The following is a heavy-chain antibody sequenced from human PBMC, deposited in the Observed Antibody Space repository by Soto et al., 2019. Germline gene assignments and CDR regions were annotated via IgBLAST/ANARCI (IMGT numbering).Heavy chain of an antibody. CDR2: ISGSGGST. Sequence: GGSLRLSCAASGLTFSSYAMSWVRQAPGKGLEWVSAISGSGGSTYYADSVKGRFTISRDNSKNTLYLQMNSLRAEDTAVYHCAYSSTPFDYWGQGTLVTVSS. CDR1: GLTFSSYA. CDR3: AYSSTPFDY. V-gene: IGHV3-23*01. J-gene: IGHJ4*02. D-gene: IGHD6-13*01.